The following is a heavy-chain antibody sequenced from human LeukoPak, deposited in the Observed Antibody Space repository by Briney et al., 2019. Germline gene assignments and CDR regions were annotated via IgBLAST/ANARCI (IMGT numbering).Heavy chain of an antibody. J-gene: IGHJ6*03. CDR1: GFTFDDYG. CDR3: AREGAAHAYYYYYYYMDV. V-gene: IGHV3-20*04. D-gene: IGHD1-26*01. Sequence: GGSLRLSCAASGFTFDDYGMSWVRQAPGKGLEWVSGINWNGGSTGYADSVKGRFTISRDNAKNSLYLQMNSLRAEDTALYYCAREGAAHAYYYYYYYMDVWGKGTTVTVSS. CDR2: INWNGGST.